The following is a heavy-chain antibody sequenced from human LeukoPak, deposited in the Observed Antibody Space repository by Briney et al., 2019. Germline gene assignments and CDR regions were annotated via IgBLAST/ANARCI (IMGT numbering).Heavy chain of an antibody. CDR2: IYYSGST. Sequence: SETLSLTCTVSGGSISSYYWSWIRQPPGKGLEWIGYIYYSGSTNYNPSLKSRVTISVDTSKNQFSLKLSSVTAAGTAVCYCARIVRGVIKGYYYYGMDVWGQGTTVTVSS. CDR1: GGSISSYY. D-gene: IGHD3-10*01. CDR3: ARIVRGVIKGYYYYGMDV. V-gene: IGHV4-59*08. J-gene: IGHJ6*02.